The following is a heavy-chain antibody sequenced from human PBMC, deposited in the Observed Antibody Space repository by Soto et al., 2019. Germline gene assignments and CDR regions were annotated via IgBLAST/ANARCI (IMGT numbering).Heavy chain of an antibody. J-gene: IGHJ4*02. V-gene: IGHV1-46*01. Sequence: QVQLVQSGAEVKKPGASVKVSCKASGYTFTSYYMHWVRQAPGQGLEWMGIFNPSGGSISYAQKFQGRVTMTSDTSTSTVYMELSGLRSEDTAVYYCARDWAENYKTLYFDYWGQGTLVTVSS. D-gene: IGHD1-7*01. CDR2: FNPSGGSI. CDR1: GYTFTSYY. CDR3: ARDWAENYKTLYFDY.